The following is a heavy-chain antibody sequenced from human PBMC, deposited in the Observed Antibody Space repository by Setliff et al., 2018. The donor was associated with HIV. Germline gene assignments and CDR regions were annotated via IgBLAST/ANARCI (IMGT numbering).Heavy chain of an antibody. CDR2: IRTKAYGGET. CDR1: GFTFGDYA. J-gene: IGHJ4*02. V-gene: IGHV3-49*03. CDR3: SRSHSGYDLINAY. Sequence: GGSLRLSCIGSGFTFGDYAMNWFRQAPGKGLEWVGFIRTKAYGGETQYGASVTGRVSISREDSKSIAYLQMNSLKTEDTALYYCSRSHSGYDLINAYWGQGTLVTVSS. D-gene: IGHD5-12*01.